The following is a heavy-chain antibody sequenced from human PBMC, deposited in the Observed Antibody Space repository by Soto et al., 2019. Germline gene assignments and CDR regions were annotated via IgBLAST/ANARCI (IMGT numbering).Heavy chain of an antibody. V-gene: IGHV1-18*01. Sequence: QVQLVQSGAEVKKPGASVKVSCKASGYIFTKYGISWIRQAPGQGLEWMGWISPYTGNTDSAQSFQGRVALTTDTSTNTAYMELRSLRSDDTALYYCARVTYSTSVGWPAWFDPWGQGSLVTVSS. D-gene: IGHD3-16*01. CDR1: GYIFTKYG. CDR2: ISPYTGNT. CDR3: ARVTYSTSVGWPAWFDP. J-gene: IGHJ5*02.